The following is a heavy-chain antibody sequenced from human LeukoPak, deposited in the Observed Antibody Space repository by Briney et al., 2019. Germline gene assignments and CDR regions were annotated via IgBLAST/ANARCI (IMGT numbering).Heavy chain of an antibody. J-gene: IGHJ3*01. CDR2: VSSDGSLK. Sequence: GGSLRLSCAASTFTFRTYSMHWVRQAPGKGLEWVAFVSSDGSLKHYPDSMKGRFTISRNNFQNMLSLQMNSLGPEDTALYYCAGETAREGAFDLWGQGTLVTVSS. V-gene: IGHV3-30-3*01. CDR3: AGETAREGAFDL. CDR1: TFTFRTYS.